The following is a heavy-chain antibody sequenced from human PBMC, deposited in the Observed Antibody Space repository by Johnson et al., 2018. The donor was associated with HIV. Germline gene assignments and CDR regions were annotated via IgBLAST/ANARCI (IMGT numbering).Heavy chain of an antibody. J-gene: IGHJ3*02. Sequence: EMQLVESGGGSVQPGGSLRLSCAASGFTVMSHYMTWVRQAPGQGLEWVSVIYDGDTTYYTDSVKGRFTISRDDSKNTLYLQMNSLRPDETAVYYCARDPELDYFDNRAFDIWGQGTMVTVSS. CDR1: GFTVMSHY. V-gene: IGHV3-66*02. CDR2: IYDGDTT. CDR3: ARDPELDYFDNRAFDI. D-gene: IGHD3-22*01.